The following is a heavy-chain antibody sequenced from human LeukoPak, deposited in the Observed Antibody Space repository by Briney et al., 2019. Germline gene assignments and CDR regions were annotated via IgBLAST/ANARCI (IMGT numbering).Heavy chain of an antibody. CDR2: INPSGGST. Sequence: ASVKVSCKASGYTFTSYYMHWVRQAPGQGLEWMGIINPSGGSTSYAQKFQGRVTMTRNTSISTAYMELSSLRSEDTAVYYCARGSVRFLEWLFHGMDVWGQGTTVTVSS. CDR1: GYTFTSYY. J-gene: IGHJ6*02. CDR3: ARGSVRFLEWLFHGMDV. D-gene: IGHD3-3*01. V-gene: IGHV1-46*01.